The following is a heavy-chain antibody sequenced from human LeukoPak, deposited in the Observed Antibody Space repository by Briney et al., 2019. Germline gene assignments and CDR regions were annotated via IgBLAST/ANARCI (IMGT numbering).Heavy chain of an antibody. Sequence: PSETLSLTCAVYGGSFSGYYWSWIRQPPGKGLEWIGDINHSGSTNYNPSLKSRVTISVDTSKNQFSLKLSSVTAADTAVYYCARGREPYPYSSSRAFDYWGQGTLVTVSS. V-gene: IGHV4-34*01. J-gene: IGHJ4*02. CDR3: ARGREPYPYSSSRAFDY. D-gene: IGHD6-13*01. CDR2: INHSGST. CDR1: GGSFSGYY.